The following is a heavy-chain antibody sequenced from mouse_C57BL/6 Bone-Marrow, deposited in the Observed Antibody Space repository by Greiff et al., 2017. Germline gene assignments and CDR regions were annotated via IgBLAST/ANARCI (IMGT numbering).Heavy chain of an antibody. J-gene: IGHJ3*01. V-gene: IGHV2-2*01. CDR2: IWSGGST. D-gene: IGHD2-3*01. CDR3: AREGDGYYPAWFAY. Sequence: QVQLQQSGPGLVQPSQSLSITCTVSGFSLTSYGVHWVRQSPGKSLEWLGVIWSGGSTDYNAAFISRLSISKDNSKSQVFFKMNSLQADDTAIYYCAREGDGYYPAWFAYWGQGTLVTVSA. CDR1: GFSLTSYG.